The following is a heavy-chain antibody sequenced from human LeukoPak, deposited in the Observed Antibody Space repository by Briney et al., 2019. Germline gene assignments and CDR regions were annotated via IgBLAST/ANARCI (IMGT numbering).Heavy chain of an antibody. J-gene: IGHJ3*02. CDR1: GYTFTSYD. CDR2: MNPNSGNT. V-gene: IGHV1-8*01. D-gene: IGHD4-17*01. Sequence: ASVKVSCKASGYTFTSYDINWVRQATGQGLEWMGWMNPNSGNTGYAQKFQGRVTMTRNTSISTAYMELSSLRSEDTAVYYCAVEDDDGDYGVQGAFDIWGQGTMVTVSS. CDR3: AVEDDDGDYGVQGAFDI.